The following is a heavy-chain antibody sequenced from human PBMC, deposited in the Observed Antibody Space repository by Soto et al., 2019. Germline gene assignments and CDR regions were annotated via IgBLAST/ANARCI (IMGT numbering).Heavy chain of an antibody. D-gene: IGHD5-18*01. CDR1: GGSFSGYY. J-gene: IGHJ4*02. Sequence: SETLSLTCAVYGGSFSGYYWSWIRQPPGKGLEWIGEINHSGSTNYNPSLKSRVTISVDTSKNLFSLKLSSVTAADTAVYYCARARGYSYGYYFDYWGQGTLVPVS. CDR2: INHSGST. V-gene: IGHV4-34*01. CDR3: ARARGYSYGYYFDY.